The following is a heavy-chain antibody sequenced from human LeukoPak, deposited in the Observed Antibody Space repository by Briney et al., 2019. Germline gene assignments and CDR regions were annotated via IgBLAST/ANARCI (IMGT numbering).Heavy chain of an antibody. Sequence: ASVKVSCKASGYTFTSYGISWVRQAPGQGLEWMGWISAYNGNTNYAQKLQGRVTMTTDTSPRTAYMELRSLRSDDPAVYYCARGGEIKGFYYYYMDVWGKGTTVTVSS. J-gene: IGHJ6*03. D-gene: IGHD3-16*01. CDR3: ARGGEIKGFYYYYMDV. CDR1: GYTFTSYG. CDR2: ISAYNGNT. V-gene: IGHV1-18*01.